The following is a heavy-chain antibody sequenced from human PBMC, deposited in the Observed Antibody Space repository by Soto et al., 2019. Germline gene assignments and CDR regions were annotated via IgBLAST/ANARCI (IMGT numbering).Heavy chain of an antibody. CDR1: GFTFSDCY. V-gene: IGHV3-11*05. J-gene: IGHJ4*02. CDR3: AKDTSGFDY. CDR2: ISSSGSYI. D-gene: IGHD1-26*01. Sequence: GGSLRLSCAASGFTFSDCYMNWIRQAPGKGLEWLSYISSSGSYINYADSVKGRFTISRDNAKNSLYLQMNSLRAEDTAVYYCAKDTSGFDYWGQGTLVTVSS.